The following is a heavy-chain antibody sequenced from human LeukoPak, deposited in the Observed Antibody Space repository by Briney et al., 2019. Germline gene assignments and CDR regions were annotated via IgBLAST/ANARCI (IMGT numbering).Heavy chain of an antibody. D-gene: IGHD5-18*01. Sequence: GGSLRLFCAASGFTFSSYSMNWVRQAPGKGLEWVSSISSSSSYIYYADSVKGRFTISRDNAKNSLYLQMNSLRAEDTAVYYCARGRGYSYGADDFDYWGQGTLVTVSS. CDR2: ISSSSSYI. CDR1: GFTFSSYS. V-gene: IGHV3-21*01. J-gene: IGHJ4*02. CDR3: ARGRGYSYGADDFDY.